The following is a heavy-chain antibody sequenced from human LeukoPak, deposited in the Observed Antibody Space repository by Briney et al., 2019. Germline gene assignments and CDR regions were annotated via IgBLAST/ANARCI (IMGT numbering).Heavy chain of an antibody. Sequence: SETLSLTCTVSGGSASNGSYYWSWIRQPPGKGLEWIGYIYYSGSTNYNPSLKSRVTISVDTSKNQFSLKLSSVAAADTAVYYCASRVYVWGSYRQGDYFDYWGQGTLVTVSS. J-gene: IGHJ4*02. CDR2: IYYSGST. V-gene: IGHV4-61*01. CDR1: GGSASNGSYY. CDR3: ASRVYVWGSYRQGDYFDY. D-gene: IGHD3-16*02.